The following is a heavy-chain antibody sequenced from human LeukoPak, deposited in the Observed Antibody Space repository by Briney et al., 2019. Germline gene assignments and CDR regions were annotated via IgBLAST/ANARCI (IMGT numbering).Heavy chain of an antibody. CDR2: IYTSGST. CDR3: ARLGYYGSGSGTDY. D-gene: IGHD3-10*01. J-gene: IGHJ4*02. V-gene: IGHV4-61*02. CDR1: GGSISSGSYY. Sequence: SQTLSLTCTVSGGSISSGSYYWIWIRQPAGKGLEWIGRIYTSGSTNYNPSLKSRVTMSVDTSKNQFSLKLSSVTAADTAVYYCARLGYYGSGSGTDYWGQGTLVTVSS.